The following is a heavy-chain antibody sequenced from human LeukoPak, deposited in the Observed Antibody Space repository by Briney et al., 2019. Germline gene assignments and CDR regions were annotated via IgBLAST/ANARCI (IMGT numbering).Heavy chain of an antibody. CDR3: AKYFISGWYRDLVY. J-gene: IGHJ4*02. D-gene: IGHD6-19*01. CDR2: ISGSGGST. CDR1: GFTFSSYA. Sequence: GGSLRLSCAASGFTFSSYAMSWVRQAPGKGLEWVSAISGSGGSTYYADSVKGRFTISRDNSRDTLYLQMNSLRAEDTAVYYCAKYFISGWYRDLVYWGQGTLVTFSS. V-gene: IGHV3-23*01.